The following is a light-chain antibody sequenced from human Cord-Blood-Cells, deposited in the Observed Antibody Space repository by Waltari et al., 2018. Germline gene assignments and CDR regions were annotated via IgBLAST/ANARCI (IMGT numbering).Light chain of an antibody. CDR2: EVS. CDR3: SSYAGSNNFDVV. V-gene: IGLV2-8*01. CDR1: SSDVGGYNY. Sequence: QSALTQPPSASGSPGQSVTISCTGTSSDVGGYNYVSSSQQHPGKAPKLMIYEVSKRPSGVPDRFSGSKSGNTASLTVSGLQAEDEADYYCSSYAGSNNFDVVFGGGTKLTVL. J-gene: IGLJ2*01.